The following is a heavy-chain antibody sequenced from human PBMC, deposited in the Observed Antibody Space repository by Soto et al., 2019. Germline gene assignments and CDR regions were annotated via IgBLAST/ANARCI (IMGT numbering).Heavy chain of an antibody. CDR1: GFTFNTYW. CDR3: ARLRGRPDPPHFHSMDV. J-gene: IGHJ6*02. D-gene: IGHD3-10*01. V-gene: IGHV3-7*03. Sequence: PGGSLRLSCAASGFTFNTYWMTWVRQSPGKGLGWVANIQRDGSERHYVDSVKGRLTISRDNSKTSLYLEMSSLRAENTAAYYCARLRGRPDPPHFHSMDVWGQGTTVTVSS. CDR2: IQRDGSER.